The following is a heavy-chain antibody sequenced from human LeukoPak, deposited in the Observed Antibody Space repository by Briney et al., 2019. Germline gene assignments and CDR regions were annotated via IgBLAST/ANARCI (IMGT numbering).Heavy chain of an antibody. V-gene: IGHV4-59*10. D-gene: IGHD3-22*01. CDR2: IDTSGST. J-gene: IGHJ4*02. CDR1: AFTFSNYW. Sequence: GSLRLSCAASAFTFSNYWMSWVRQAPGKGLEWIGRIDTSGSTNYNPSLNSRVTMSIDTSKNQFSLKLSSVTAADTAVYYCARGPMTYYYGSSALRPRLNYYFDCWGQGTLVTVSS. CDR3: ARGPMTYYYGSSALRPRLNYYFDC.